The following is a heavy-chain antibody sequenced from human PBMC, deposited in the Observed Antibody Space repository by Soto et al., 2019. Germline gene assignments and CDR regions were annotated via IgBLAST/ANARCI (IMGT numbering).Heavy chain of an antibody. CDR2: ISYDGSNK. D-gene: IGHD3-10*01. V-gene: IGHV3-30*18. Sequence: QVQLVESGGGVVQPGRSLRLSCAASGFTFSSYGMHWVRQAPGKGLEWVAVISYDGSNKYYADSVKGRFTISRDNSKNTLYLQMNSLRAEDTAEYYCAKEFGFDYWGQGTLVTVSS. CDR1: GFTFSSYG. CDR3: AKEFGFDY. J-gene: IGHJ4*02.